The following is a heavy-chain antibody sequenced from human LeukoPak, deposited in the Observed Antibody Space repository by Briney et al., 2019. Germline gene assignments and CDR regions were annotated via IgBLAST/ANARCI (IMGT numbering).Heavy chain of an antibody. CDR1: GYTFTNYD. Sequence: GASVKVACKDSGYTFTNYDINWVRQATGQGLVWMGWMNPNSGNTGYAQKFQGRVTMTRNTSISTAYMELSSLRSEDTAVYYCAREMATKAYVIDYWGQGTLVTVSS. CDR2: MNPNSGNT. D-gene: IGHD5-24*01. CDR3: AREMATKAYVIDY. J-gene: IGHJ4*02. V-gene: IGHV1-8*01.